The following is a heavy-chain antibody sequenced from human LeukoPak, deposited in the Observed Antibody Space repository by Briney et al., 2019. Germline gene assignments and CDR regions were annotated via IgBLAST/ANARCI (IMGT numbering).Heavy chain of an antibody. CDR1: GGSISSTNW. CDR3: AREGGPYRPLDY. J-gene: IGHJ4*02. Sequence: SGTLSLTCGVSGGSISSTNWWTWVRQPPGEGLEWIGEVHLSGRANYNPSLESRVTMSVDMSENHISLKLTSVTAADTAVYYCAREGGPYRPLDYSGQGTLVTVSS. V-gene: IGHV4-4*02. CDR2: VHLSGRA.